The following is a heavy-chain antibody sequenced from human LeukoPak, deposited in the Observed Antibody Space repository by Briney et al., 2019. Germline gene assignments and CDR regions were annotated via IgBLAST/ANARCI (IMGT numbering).Heavy chain of an antibody. V-gene: IGHV1-69*05. D-gene: IGHD3-10*01. J-gene: IGHJ4*02. CDR1: GGTFSSYA. Sequence: SVKVSCKASGGTFSSYAISWVRQAPGQGLEWMGGIIPIFGTANYAQKFQGRVTITTDESTSTAYMELSSLRSDDTAVYYCARDSYPRMYGSGSPGGYWGQGTLVTVSS. CDR3: ARDSYPRMYGSGSPGGY. CDR2: IIPIFGTA.